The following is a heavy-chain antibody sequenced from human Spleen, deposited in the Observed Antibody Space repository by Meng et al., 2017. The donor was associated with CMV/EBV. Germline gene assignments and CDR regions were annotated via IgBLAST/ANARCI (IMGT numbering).Heavy chain of an antibody. J-gene: IGHJ4*02. Sequence: SETLSLTCNVSGDSISSYYWSWIRQPPGRGLEWIGYIYYSGTTNYNPSLKSRVTISIDTSKNQFSLKLSSVTAADTAVYYCASVRCTNGICYEDYWGQGTLVTVSS. V-gene: IGHV4-59*01. CDR1: GDSISSYY. CDR3: ASVRCTNGICYEDY. D-gene: IGHD2-8*01. CDR2: IYYSGTT.